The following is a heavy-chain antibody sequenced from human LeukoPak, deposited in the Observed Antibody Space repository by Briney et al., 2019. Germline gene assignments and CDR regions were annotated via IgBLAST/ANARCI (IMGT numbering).Heavy chain of an antibody. CDR3: ASAPNPDFFDY. CDR1: GGSISSGGYY. Sequence: PSQTLSLTCTVSGGSISSGGYYWSSFRQYPGKGLEWIGNIHSSGSTYNNPSLKSRVTISLDTSKNQFSLKLTSVTAADTAVYYCASAPNPDFFDYWGQGTLVIVSS. J-gene: IGHJ4*02. V-gene: IGHV4-31*03. CDR2: IHSSGST.